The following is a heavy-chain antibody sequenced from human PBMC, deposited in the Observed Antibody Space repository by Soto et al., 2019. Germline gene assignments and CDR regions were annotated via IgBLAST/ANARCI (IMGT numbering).Heavy chain of an antibody. CDR2: IHNSGST. J-gene: IGHJ5*02. CDR1: GDSISNAAYY. CDR3: DP. Sequence: SETLSLTCTVSGDSISNAAYYWGWIRQPPGKGLEWIGSIHNSGSTYFNPSLKSRVTISVDTSKNQFSLKLSSVTATATFQVPFDPWGQGTLVTVSS. V-gene: IGHV4-39*01.